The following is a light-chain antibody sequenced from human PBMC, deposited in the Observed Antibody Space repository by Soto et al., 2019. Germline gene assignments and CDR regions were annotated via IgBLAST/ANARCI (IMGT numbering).Light chain of an antibody. CDR2: GAS. Sequence: EIVLTQSPGTLSLSPGERATLSCRASQSVSSSYLAWYQKKPGQAPRLLIYGASSRATGIPDRFSGSGSGIDFTLTISRLEPEDFAVYYCQQYGGSPLYTFGQGTKLEIK. CDR3: QQYGGSPLYT. V-gene: IGKV3-20*01. CDR1: QSVSSSY. J-gene: IGKJ2*01.